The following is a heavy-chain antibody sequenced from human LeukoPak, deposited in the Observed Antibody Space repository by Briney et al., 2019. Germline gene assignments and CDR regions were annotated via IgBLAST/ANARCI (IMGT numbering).Heavy chain of an antibody. CDR2: IYPGDSDT. V-gene: IGHV5-51*01. CDR1: GYSFTSYW. D-gene: IGHD3-22*01. CDR3: ATLYYYDSSGYYPNWFDP. Sequence: GESLKISCKGSGYSFTSYWIGWVRQLPGKGLEWMGIIYPGDSDTRYSPSFQGQATISADKSISTAYLQWSSLKASNTAMYYCATLYYYDSSGYYPNWFDPWGQGTLVIVSS. J-gene: IGHJ5*02.